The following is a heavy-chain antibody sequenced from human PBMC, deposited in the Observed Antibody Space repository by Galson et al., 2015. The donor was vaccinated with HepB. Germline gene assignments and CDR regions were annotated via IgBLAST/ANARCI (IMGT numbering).Heavy chain of an antibody. CDR1: GYSFTSYW. J-gene: IGHJ4*02. Sequence: QSGAAVKKPGESLRISCKGSGYSFTSYWISWVRQLPGKGLEWMGRIDPSDSYTNYSPSFQGHVTISADKSISTAYLQWSSLKASDTARDYWALAVAGTLEDYWGQGTLVTVSS. D-gene: IGHD6-19*01. V-gene: IGHV5-10-1*01. CDR2: IDPSDSYT. CDR3: ALAVAGTLEDY.